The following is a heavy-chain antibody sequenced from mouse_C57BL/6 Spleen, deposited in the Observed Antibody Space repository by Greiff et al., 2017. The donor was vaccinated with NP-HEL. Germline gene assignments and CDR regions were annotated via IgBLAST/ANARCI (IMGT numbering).Heavy chain of an antibody. J-gene: IGHJ3*01. Sequence: QVQLQQSGAELVRPGASVTLSCKASGYTFTDYEMHWVKQTPVHGLEWIGAIDPETGGTAYNQKCKGKAILTADKSSSTAYMELRSLTSEDSAVYYCTRCSRTGTWFAYWGQGTLVTVSA. CDR1: GYTFTDYE. D-gene: IGHD4-1*01. CDR3: TRCSRTGTWFAY. V-gene: IGHV1-15*01. CDR2: IDPETGGT.